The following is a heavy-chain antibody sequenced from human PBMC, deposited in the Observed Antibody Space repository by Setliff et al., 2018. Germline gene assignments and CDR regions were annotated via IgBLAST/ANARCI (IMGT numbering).Heavy chain of an antibody. CDR2: IGPYNGNT. Sequence: ASVKVSCKASGYTFSNYGVTWVRQAPGQGLEWMGWIGPYNGNTYYAQKFQGRVAIPTDTSTSTAYMELRSLRSDDTAVYYCAKDNMGRLMLTFGGAADYWGQGTLVTVSS. D-gene: IGHD3-16*01. V-gene: IGHV1-18*01. J-gene: IGHJ4*02. CDR1: GYTFSNYG. CDR3: AKDNMGRLMLTFGGAADY.